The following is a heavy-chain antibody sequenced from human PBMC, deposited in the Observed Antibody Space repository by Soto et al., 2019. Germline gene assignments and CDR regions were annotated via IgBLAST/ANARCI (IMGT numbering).Heavy chain of an antibody. J-gene: IGHJ4*02. CDR1: GGSFSGYY. CDR2: VNHSGNT. CDR3: ARGIGYCSSINCYSSRRLRFDS. V-gene: IGHV4-34*01. Sequence: QVQLQQWGAGLLKPSETLSLTCAVYGGSFSGYYWTWIRQSPEKGLEWIGEVNHSGNTYYNPSLKSRVTISVHTPKNQFCVKMSSVTAADTAVYYCARGIGYCSSINCYSSRRLRFDSWGQGTLVTVSS. D-gene: IGHD2-2*01.